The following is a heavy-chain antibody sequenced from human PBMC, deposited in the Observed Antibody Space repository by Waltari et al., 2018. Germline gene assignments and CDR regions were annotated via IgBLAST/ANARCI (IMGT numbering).Heavy chain of an antibody. CDR2: ISGSGGST. CDR3: AKTGTQYYYYYYMDV. V-gene: IGHV3-23*01. Sequence: EVQLLESGGGLVQPGGSLRLSCAASGFTFSSYAMSWVRPAPGKGLEWVSAISGSGGSTYYADSVKGRFTISRDNSKNTLYLQMNSLRAEDTAVYYCAKTGTQYYYYYYMDVWGKGTTVTVSS. J-gene: IGHJ6*03. CDR1: GFTFSSYA. D-gene: IGHD1-1*01.